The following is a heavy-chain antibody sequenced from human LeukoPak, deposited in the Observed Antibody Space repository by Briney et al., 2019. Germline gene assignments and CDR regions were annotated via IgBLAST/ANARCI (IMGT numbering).Heavy chain of an antibody. V-gene: IGHV1-18*01. D-gene: IGHD1-1*01. Sequence: ASVKVSCKASGYTFTSYGISWVRQAPGQGLEWMGWISAYNGNTNYAQKLQGGVTMTTDTSTSTAYMELRSLRSDDTAVYYCARDLKLTHWNAEYYFDYWGQGTLVTVSS. CDR2: ISAYNGNT. CDR1: GYTFTSYG. J-gene: IGHJ4*02. CDR3: ARDLKLTHWNAEYYFDY.